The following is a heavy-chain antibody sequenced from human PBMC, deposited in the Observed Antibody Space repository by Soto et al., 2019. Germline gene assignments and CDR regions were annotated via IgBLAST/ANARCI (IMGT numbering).Heavy chain of an antibody. Sequence: PGESLKISCKGSGYSFTSYWISWVRQMPGEGLEWMGRIDPSDSYTNYSPSFQGHVTISADKSISTAYLQWSSLKASDTAMYYCARVNSNYEVPPYYYYYYGMDVWGQGTTVTVSS. CDR3: ARVNSNYEVPPYYYYYYGMDV. D-gene: IGHD4-4*01. V-gene: IGHV5-10-1*01. CDR1: GYSFTSYW. CDR2: IDPSDSYT. J-gene: IGHJ6*02.